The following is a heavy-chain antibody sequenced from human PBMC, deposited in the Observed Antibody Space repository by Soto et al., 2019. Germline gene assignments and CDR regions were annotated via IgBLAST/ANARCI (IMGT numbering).Heavy chain of an antibody. CDR2: ISSSSAYI. J-gene: IGHJ4*02. CDR3: ARDMRAVVGVADY. CDR1: GFTFSTFS. V-gene: IGHV3-21*01. Sequence: EVQLVESGGGLVKPGGSLRLSCAASGFTFSTFSMNWLRKAPGKGLEWVASISSSSAYIYYADSVKGRFTVSRDNAKNSLHLQMNSLRGEDTAMYFCARDMRAVVGVADYWGQGTLVSVSS. D-gene: IGHD1-26*01.